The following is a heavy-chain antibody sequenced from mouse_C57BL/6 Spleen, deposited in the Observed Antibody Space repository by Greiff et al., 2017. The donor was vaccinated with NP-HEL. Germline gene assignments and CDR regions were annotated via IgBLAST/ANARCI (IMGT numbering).Heavy chain of an antibody. J-gene: IGHJ4*01. Sequence: QVQLQQSGAELVMPGASVKLSCKASGYTFTSYWMHWVKQRPGQGLEWIGEIDPSDSYTNYNQKFKGKSTLTVDKSSSTAYMQLSSLTSEDSAVYYCARRLRLRSYYYAMDYWGQGTSVTVSS. CDR3: ARRLRLRSYYYAMDY. D-gene: IGHD3-2*02. V-gene: IGHV1-69*01. CDR2: IDPSDSYT. CDR1: GYTFTSYW.